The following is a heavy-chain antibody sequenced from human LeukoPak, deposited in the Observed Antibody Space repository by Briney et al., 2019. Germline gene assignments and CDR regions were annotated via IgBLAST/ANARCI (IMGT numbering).Heavy chain of an antibody. Sequence: SGTLSLTCAVSGGSISSSNWWSWVRQPPGKGLEWIGEIYHSGSTNYNPSLKSRVTISVDKSKNQFSLRLSSVTAADTAVYYCARPGYSYGLYYFDYWGQGTLVTVSS. CDR2: IYHSGST. V-gene: IGHV4-4*02. CDR1: GGSISSSNW. CDR3: ARPGYSYGLYYFDY. D-gene: IGHD5-18*01. J-gene: IGHJ4*02.